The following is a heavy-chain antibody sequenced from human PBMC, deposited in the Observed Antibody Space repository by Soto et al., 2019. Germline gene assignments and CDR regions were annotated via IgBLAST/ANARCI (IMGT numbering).Heavy chain of an antibody. D-gene: IGHD5-12*01. Sequence: QVHLVQSEAEVKKPASSVKVSCQASGGTFSTYGITWVRQAPGHGLEWMGAIIPVFASTSSAQLFRGRLSITADEVSSTDYMELSGLTSEDTALYYCATAGFRGTALQQFQNWGQGTLVTVS. CDR1: GGTFSTYG. CDR2: IIPVFAST. J-gene: IGHJ4*02. CDR3: ATAGFRGTALQQFQN. V-gene: IGHV1-69*01.